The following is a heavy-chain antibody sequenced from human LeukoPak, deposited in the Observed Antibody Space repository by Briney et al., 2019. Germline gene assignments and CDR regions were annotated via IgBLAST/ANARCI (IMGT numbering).Heavy chain of an antibody. J-gene: IGHJ3*01. CDR2: ISYDGSNK. D-gene: IGHD3-10*01. CDR1: GFTFSSYG. CDR3: AKVVGIWIGEMFDAFDV. Sequence: PGRSLRLSCAASGFTFSSYGMHWVRQAPGKGLEWVAVISYDGSNKYYADSVKGRFTISRDNSKNILYLQMNGLRAEDTALYYCAKVVGIWIGEMFDAFDVWGHGTMVAVSS. V-gene: IGHV3-30*18.